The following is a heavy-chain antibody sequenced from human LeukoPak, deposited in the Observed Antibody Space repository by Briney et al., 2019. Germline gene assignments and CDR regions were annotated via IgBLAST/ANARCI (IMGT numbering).Heavy chain of an antibody. D-gene: IGHD3-10*02. Sequence: GGSLRLSCAASGFMFSSYGMHWVRQAPGKGLEWVAFIRYDGSTRYYIDSVKGRFTISRDNSKNTLYLQMNSLRGEDTAVYYCAELGITMIGGVWGKGTTVTISS. J-gene: IGHJ6*04. CDR3: AELGITMIGGV. CDR1: GFMFSSYG. CDR2: IRYDGSTR. V-gene: IGHV3-30*02.